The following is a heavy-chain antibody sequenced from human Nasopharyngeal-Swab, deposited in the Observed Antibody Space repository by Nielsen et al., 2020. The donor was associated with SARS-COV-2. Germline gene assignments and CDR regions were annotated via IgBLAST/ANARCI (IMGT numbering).Heavy chain of an antibody. CDR3: AKDSGAGFCSGGSCFPTNH. Sequence: GGSLRLSCAASGFTFTSYAMNWVRQAPGKGLEWVSGISGNGDNTYYADSVKGRFTISRDRSKNTLYLQMNSLRAEDTAVYYCAKDSGAGFCSGGSCFPTNHWGQGTLVTVSS. J-gene: IGHJ5*02. CDR2: ISGNGDNT. D-gene: IGHD2-15*01. CDR1: GFTFTSYA. V-gene: IGHV3-23*01.